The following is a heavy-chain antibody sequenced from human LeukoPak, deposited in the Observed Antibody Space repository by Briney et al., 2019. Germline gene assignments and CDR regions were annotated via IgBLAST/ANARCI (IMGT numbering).Heavy chain of an antibody. Sequence: GGSLRLSCAASGFTFSSYWMYWLRQAPGKGLVWVSRINGDGSGTNYADSVKGRFTISRDSAKNTLYLRMNSLRVEDTAVYYCARPTRGYDGLDYWGQGTLVTVSS. J-gene: IGHJ4*02. V-gene: IGHV3-74*01. D-gene: IGHD5-12*01. CDR2: INGDGSGT. CDR1: GFTFSSYW. CDR3: ARPTRGYDGLDY.